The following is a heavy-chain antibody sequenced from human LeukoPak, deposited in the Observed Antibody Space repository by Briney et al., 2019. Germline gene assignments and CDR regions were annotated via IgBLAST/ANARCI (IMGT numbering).Heavy chain of an antibody. J-gene: IGHJ4*02. V-gene: IGHV1-3*01. D-gene: IGHD6-13*01. CDR2: INAGNGNT. CDR3: ARDLWGQQQLVFDY. CDR1: GYTFTGYY. Sequence: ASVKVSCKASGYTFTGYYMHWVRQAPGQRLEWMGWINAGNGNTKYSQKFQGRVTITRDTSASTAYMELSSLRSEDTAVYYCARDLWGQQQLVFDYWGQGTLVTVSS.